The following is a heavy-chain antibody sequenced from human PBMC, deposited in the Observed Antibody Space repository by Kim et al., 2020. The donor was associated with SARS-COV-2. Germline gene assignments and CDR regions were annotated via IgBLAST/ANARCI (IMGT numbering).Heavy chain of an antibody. D-gene: IGHD3-16*01. Sequence: GGSLRLSCAASGFTFDDYAMHWVRQAPGKGLEWVSGISWNSGSIGYADSVKGRFTISRDNAKNSLYLQMNSLRAEDTALYYCAKEYYVWGSFSMPFAFDIWGQGTMVTVSS. CDR1: GFTFDDYA. J-gene: IGHJ3*02. V-gene: IGHV3-9*01. CDR2: ISWNSGSI. CDR3: AKEYYVWGSFSMPFAFDI.